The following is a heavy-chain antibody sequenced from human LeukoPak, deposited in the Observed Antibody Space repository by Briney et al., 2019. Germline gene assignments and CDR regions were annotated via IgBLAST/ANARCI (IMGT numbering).Heavy chain of an antibody. CDR3: AKGVVVVAATQYNWFDP. CDR2: ISGSGGST. V-gene: IGHV3-23*01. Sequence: QPGGSLRLSCAASGFTFSSYAMSWVRQAPGKGLEWVSAISGSGGSTYYADSVKGRFTISRDNSKNTLYLQMNSLRAEDTAVYYCAKGVVVVAATQYNWFDPWGQGTLVTVSS. D-gene: IGHD2-15*01. J-gene: IGHJ5*02. CDR1: GFTFSSYA.